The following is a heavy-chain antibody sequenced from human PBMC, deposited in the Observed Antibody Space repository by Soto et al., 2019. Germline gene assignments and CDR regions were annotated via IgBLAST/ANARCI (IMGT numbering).Heavy chain of an antibody. D-gene: IGHD1-7*01. V-gene: IGHV3-30*18. CDR1: GFTFSSYA. J-gene: IGHJ6*02. CDR3: AKDLFLGITGTTVPYYYYYGMDV. Sequence: GGSLRLSCAASGFTFSSYAMSWVRQAPGKGLEWVAVISYDGSNKYYADSVKGRFTISRDNSKNTLYLQMNSLRAEDTAVYYCAKDLFLGITGTTVPYYYYYGMDVWGQGTTVTVSS. CDR2: ISYDGSNK.